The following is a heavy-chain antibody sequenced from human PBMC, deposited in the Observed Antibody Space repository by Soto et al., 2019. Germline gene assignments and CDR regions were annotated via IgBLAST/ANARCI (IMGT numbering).Heavy chain of an antibody. D-gene: IGHD1-26*01. J-gene: IGHJ4*02. V-gene: IGHV4-59*01. CDR1: GGSISSYD. Sequence: PLETLSLTCTVSGGSISSYDGSWIRQPPGRGLEWIGYIYYSGSTNYNPSLKSRVTISVDTSKNQFSLKLSSVTAADTAVYYCARGGSPVYYFDYWGQGTLVTVSS. CDR2: IYYSGST. CDR3: ARGGSPVYYFDY.